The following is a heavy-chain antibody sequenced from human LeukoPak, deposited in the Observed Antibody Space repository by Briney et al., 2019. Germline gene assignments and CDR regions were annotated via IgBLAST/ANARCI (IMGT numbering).Heavy chain of an antibody. J-gene: IGHJ5*02. V-gene: IGHV3-74*01. Sequence: GGSLRLSCAASGFTFSSYWMHWVRQAPGQGLVWVSRINSDGSSTTYAGSVKGRFTISRYNATNTLFLQRNSLRAEDTAVYYCPRGARSFGTMTTGLRGLQTSRAFDPWGQGTLVTVSS. CDR2: INSDGSST. CDR3: PRGARSFGTMTTGLRGLQTSRAFDP. D-gene: IGHD4-17*01. CDR1: GFTFSSYW.